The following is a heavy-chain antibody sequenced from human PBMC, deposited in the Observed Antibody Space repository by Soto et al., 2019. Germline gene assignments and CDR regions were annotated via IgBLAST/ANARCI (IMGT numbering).Heavy chain of an antibody. CDR3: ARDRREMATSAWFDP. J-gene: IGHJ5*02. CDR1: GYTFTSYY. Sequence: ASVKVSCKASGYTFTSYYMHWVRQAPGQGLEWVGIINPSGGSTSYAQKFQGRVTMTRDTSTSTVYMELSSLRSEDTAVYYCARDRREMATSAWFDPWGQGTLVTVSS. CDR2: INPSGGST. V-gene: IGHV1-46*01. D-gene: IGHD5-12*01.